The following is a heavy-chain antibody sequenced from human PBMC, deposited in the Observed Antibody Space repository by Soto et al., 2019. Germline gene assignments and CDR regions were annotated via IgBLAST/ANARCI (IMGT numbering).Heavy chain of an antibody. CDR1: GFTFNNYG. V-gene: IGHV3-30*18. D-gene: IGHD3-16*01. J-gene: IGHJ4*02. CDR3: AKAVDPWNMLTFGVVEVPNIDQ. Sequence: QVQLVESGGGVVQPGTSLRLSCAASGFTFNNYGMDWVRQAPGKGLEWVAAISYDGSRKDHADSVKGRFTISRDNSDNTLYLQMNSLRPEDTAVYYCAKAVDPWNMLTFGVVEVPNIDQWRQGTLLTVSS. CDR2: ISYDGSRK.